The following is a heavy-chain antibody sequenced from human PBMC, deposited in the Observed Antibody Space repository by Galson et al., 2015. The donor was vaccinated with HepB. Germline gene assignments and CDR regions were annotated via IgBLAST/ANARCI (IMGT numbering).Heavy chain of an antibody. J-gene: IGHJ1*01. CDR1: GFTFSSYG. D-gene: IGHD6-13*01. CDR3: AKDGYSSSWDGVAEYFQH. V-gene: IGHV3-30*18. CDR2: ISYDGSNK. Sequence: SLRLSCAASGFTFSSYGMHWVRQAPGKGLEWVAVISYDGSNKYYADSVKGRFTISRDNSKNTLYLQMNSLRAEDTAVYYCAKDGYSSSWDGVAEYFQHWGQGTLVTVSS.